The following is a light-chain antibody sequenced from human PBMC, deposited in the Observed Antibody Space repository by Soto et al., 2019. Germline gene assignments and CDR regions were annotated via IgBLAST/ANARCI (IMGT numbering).Light chain of an antibody. J-gene: IGLJ3*02. CDR2: SND. Sequence: QAVLTQPPSASGTPGQSVTISCSGSTSNIGSNTVNWYQQLPGTAPKLLVYSNDQRPSGVTDRFSASKSGTSAFLAISGLQSEDEADYDCAVWDDSLNAWVFGGGTKVTV. V-gene: IGLV1-44*01. CDR1: TSNIGSNT. CDR3: AVWDDSLNAWV.